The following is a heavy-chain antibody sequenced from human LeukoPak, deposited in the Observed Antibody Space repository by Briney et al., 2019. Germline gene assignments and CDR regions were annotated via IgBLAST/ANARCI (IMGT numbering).Heavy chain of an antibody. J-gene: IGHJ3*02. CDR1: GYTFTGHY. CDR3: ARQLLSNDAFDI. Sequence: ASVKVCCKASGYTFTGHYMHWVRQAPGQGLEWMGHINPNNGGTIYAQKFRGRVTMTRNTSINTAYMEVSGLRSDDTAVYYCARQLLSNDAFDIWGQGTMVTVSS. V-gene: IGHV1-2*06. D-gene: IGHD2-2*01. CDR2: INPNNGGT.